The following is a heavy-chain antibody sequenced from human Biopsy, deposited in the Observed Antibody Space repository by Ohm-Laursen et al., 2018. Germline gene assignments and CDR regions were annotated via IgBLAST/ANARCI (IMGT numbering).Heavy chain of an antibody. Sequence: ETLSRTCTVSGDSVTKYYWSWIRQPPGKGLEWIGHIYYSVMTNYNPSLQSRVSISVDTSRNQVSLTLSSVTAADTAVYYCARDSGILNYGNFKYYHYYGMDVWGQGTKVPVSS. CDR1: GDSVTKYY. CDR2: IYYSVMT. CDR3: ARDSGILNYGNFKYYHYYGMDV. V-gene: IGHV4-59*02. D-gene: IGHD4-11*01. J-gene: IGHJ6*02.